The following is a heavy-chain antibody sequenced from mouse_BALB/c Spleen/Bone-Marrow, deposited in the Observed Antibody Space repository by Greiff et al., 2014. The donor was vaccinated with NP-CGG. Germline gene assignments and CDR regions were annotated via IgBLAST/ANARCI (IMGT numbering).Heavy chain of an antibody. CDR1: GFTFSSYI. CDR3: ARQGVYYGKTYYAMGY. CDR2: ISNGGGST. J-gene: IGHJ4*01. V-gene: IGHV5-12-2*01. D-gene: IGHD2-1*01. Sequence: EVKVVESGGGLVQPGGSLKISCAASGFTFSSYIMSWVRQTPEKRLEWVAYISNGGGSTYYPDTVKGRFTISRDNAKNTLYLQMISLKSEDTAMYYCARQGVYYGKTYYAMGYWGQGTSVTVSS.